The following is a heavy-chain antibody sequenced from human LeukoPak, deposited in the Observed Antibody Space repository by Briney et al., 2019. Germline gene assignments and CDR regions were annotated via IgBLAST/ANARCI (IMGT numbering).Heavy chain of an antibody. J-gene: IGHJ3*02. CDR1: GFTFSSYW. CDR2: IKQDGSEK. V-gene: IGHV3-7*01. Sequence: QAGGSLRLSCAASGFTFSSYWMSWVRQAPGKGLEWVANIKQDGSEKYYVDSVKGRFTISRDNAKNSLYLQMNSLRAEDTAVYYCASQNQLLSSYAFDIWGQGTMVTVSS. D-gene: IGHD2-2*01. CDR3: ASQNQLLSSYAFDI.